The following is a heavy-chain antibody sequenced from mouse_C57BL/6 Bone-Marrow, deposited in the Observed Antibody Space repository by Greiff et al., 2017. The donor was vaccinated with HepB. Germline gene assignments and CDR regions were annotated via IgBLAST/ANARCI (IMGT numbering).Heavy chain of an antibody. CDR3: ARPIYYDYDWYFDV. CDR1: GFTFSDYG. V-gene: IGHV5-15*01. J-gene: IGHJ1*03. CDR2: ISNLAYSI. D-gene: IGHD2-4*01. Sequence: EVQRVESGGGLVQPGGSLKLSCAASGFTFSDYGMAWVRQAPRKGPEWVAFISNLAYSIYYADTVTGRFTISRENAKNTLYLEMSSLRSEDTAMYYCARPIYYDYDWYFDVWGTGTTVTVSS.